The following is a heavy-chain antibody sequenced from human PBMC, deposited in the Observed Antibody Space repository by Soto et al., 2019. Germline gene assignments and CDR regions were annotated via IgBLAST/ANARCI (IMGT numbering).Heavy chain of an antibody. J-gene: IGHJ4*02. D-gene: IGHD3-22*01. CDR1: GFIFSSYS. CDR2: ISTSGTSI. CDR3: VRDDRWAFDY. V-gene: IGHV3-48*01. Sequence: PGGSLRLSCAASGFIFSSYSVNWVRQAPGKGLEWISYISTSGTSIDYADSVKGRFAISRDNAKESLYLQMNSLRAEDTAMYYCVRDDRWAFDYWGQGILVTVSS.